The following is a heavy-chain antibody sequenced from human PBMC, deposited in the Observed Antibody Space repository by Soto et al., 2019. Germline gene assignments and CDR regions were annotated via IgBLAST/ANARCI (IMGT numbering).Heavy chain of an antibody. D-gene: IGHD2-15*01. CDR1: GGSISSGGYY. CDR3: ARMISSGGSCYSYYFDY. J-gene: IGHJ4*02. Sequence: QVQLQESGPGLVKPSQTLSLTCTVSGGSISSGGYYWSWIRQNPGKGLEWLGYIYYSGSTYYKSSLKSRVTMSVDTSKNQFSLKLSSVSAADTAVYFCARMISSGGSCYSYYFDYWGQGTLVTVSS. CDR2: IYYSGST. V-gene: IGHV4-31*03.